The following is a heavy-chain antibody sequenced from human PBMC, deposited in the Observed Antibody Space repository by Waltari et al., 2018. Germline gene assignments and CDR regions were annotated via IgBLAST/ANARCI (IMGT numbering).Heavy chain of an antibody. CDR1: GSTFTSYD. D-gene: IGHD2-2*01. CDR3: ATLPSRDADWFDP. J-gene: IGHJ5*02. V-gene: IGHV1-8*01. Sequence: QVPLVQSGAQVNKPGASVKVSCKASGSTFTSYDLNWVRQATGQGLEWRGWMNPNSGNTGYAQKCQGRVTMTRNTSISTAYMELSSLRSEDTAVYYCATLPSRDADWFDPWGQGTLVTVSS. CDR2: MNPNSGNT.